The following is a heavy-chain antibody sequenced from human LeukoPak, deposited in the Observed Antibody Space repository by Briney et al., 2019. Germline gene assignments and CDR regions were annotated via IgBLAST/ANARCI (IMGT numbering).Heavy chain of an antibody. CDR3: AKSYDNGWYVCDY. Sequence: PRRSPRLSCAASGFTFSNFAMNWVCQAPGKGLEWVAFISYDGSIKSYADSVKGRFAVSRDNSKNTLYLQMNSLRPEDTAFYYCAKSYDNGWYVCDYWGQGTLVTVSS. V-gene: IGHV3-30*09. D-gene: IGHD6-19*01. J-gene: IGHJ4*02. CDR1: GFTFSNFA. CDR2: ISYDGSIK.